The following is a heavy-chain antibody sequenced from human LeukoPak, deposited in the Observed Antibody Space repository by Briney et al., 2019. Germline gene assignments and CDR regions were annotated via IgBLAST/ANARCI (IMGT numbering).Heavy chain of an antibody. Sequence: ASVKVSCKASGYTFTSYGISWVRQAPGQGLEWMGWISAYNGNTNYAQKLQGRVTMTTDTSTSTAYMELRSLRSDDTAVYYCARMYCSGGSCYSGWWFDPWGQGTLVTVSS. CDR1: GYTFTSYG. CDR3: ARMYCSGGSCYSGWWFDP. CDR2: ISAYNGNT. D-gene: IGHD2-15*01. V-gene: IGHV1-18*01. J-gene: IGHJ5*02.